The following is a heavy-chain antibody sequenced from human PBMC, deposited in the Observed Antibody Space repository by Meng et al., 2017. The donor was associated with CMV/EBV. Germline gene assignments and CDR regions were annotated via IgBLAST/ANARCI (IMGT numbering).Heavy chain of an antibody. Sequence: GESLKISCAASGFTFSSYWMHWVRQAPGKGLVWVSRINSDGSSTSYADSVKGRFTISRDNAKNSLYLQMNSLRAEDTAVYYCARDLVEDIVVVPAAITFDYWGQGALVTVSS. CDR3: ARDLVEDIVVVPAAITFDY. CDR1: GFTFSSYW. J-gene: IGHJ4*02. V-gene: IGHV3-74*01. D-gene: IGHD2-2*02. CDR2: INSDGSST.